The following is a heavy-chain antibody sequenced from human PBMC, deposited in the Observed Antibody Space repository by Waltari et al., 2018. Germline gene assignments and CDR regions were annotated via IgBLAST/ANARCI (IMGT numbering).Heavy chain of an antibody. V-gene: IGHV3-23*01. CDR3: AKPFYNWDDPLHS. J-gene: IGHJ1*01. Sequence: EVQLLESGGGLVQPGGSLRLSCQASGFTSLTHAINWVRQAPGKGLEWVSSISVSDATYYADSVKGRFTVSRDYSDNTIHLQMDSLRADDTAVHFCAKPFYNWDDPLHSWGQGAPVTVSS. D-gene: IGHD1-20*01. CDR2: ISVSDAT. CDR1: GFTSLTHA.